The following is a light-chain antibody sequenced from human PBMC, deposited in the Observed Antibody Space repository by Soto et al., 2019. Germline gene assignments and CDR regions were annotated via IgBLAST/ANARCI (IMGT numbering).Light chain of an antibody. J-gene: IGKJ4*01. CDR3: LQDYNYLT. CDR1: QGIRDD. Sequence: AIQMTQSPSSLSASVGDRVTITCRASQGIRDDLGWYQQKPGKAPKLLIYAASILQSGVPSRFSGSGSSTDFTLTISGLQPEDFATYYCLQDYNYLTFGGGTKVEIK. CDR2: AAS. V-gene: IGKV1-6*02.